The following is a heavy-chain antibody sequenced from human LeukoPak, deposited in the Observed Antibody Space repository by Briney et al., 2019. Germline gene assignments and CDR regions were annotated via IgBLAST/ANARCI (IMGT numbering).Heavy chain of an antibody. J-gene: IGHJ4*02. CDR1: GFTFSSYA. CDR2: ISYDGSNK. D-gene: IGHD3-9*01. Sequence: GGSLRLSCAASGFTFSSYAMHWVRQAPGKGLEWVAVISYDGSNKYYADSVKGRFTISRDNSKNMLYLQMNSLRAEDTAVYYCARGYYDILTGYYATWGQGTLVTVSS. V-gene: IGHV3-30*04. CDR3: ARGYYDILTGYYAT.